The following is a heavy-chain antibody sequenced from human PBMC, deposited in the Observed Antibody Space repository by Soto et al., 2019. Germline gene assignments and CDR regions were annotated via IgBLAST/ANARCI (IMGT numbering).Heavy chain of an antibody. CDR1: GFTFSSYS. J-gene: IGHJ5*02. CDR3: ARDALVCSGGSCYPNWFDP. Sequence: SGGSLRLSCAASGFTFSSYSMNWVRQAPGKGLEWVSYISSSSTIYYADSVKGRFTISRDNAKNSLYLQMNSLRAEDTAVYYCARDALVCSGGSCYPNWFDPWGQGTLVTVSS. V-gene: IGHV3-48*01. CDR2: ISSSSTI. D-gene: IGHD2-15*01.